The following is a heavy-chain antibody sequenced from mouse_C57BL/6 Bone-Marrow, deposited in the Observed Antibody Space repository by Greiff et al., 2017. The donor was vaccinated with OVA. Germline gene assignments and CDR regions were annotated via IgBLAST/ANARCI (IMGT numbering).Heavy chain of an antibody. Sequence: QVQLQQPGAELVKPGASVKLSCKASGYTFTSYWMQWVKQRPGQGLEWIGEIDPSDSYTNYNQKFKGKATLTVDTSSSTAYMQLSSLTSEDSAVYYCAREYYGSSSCAYWGQGTLVTVSA. CDR2: IDPSDSYT. CDR1: GYTFTSYW. D-gene: IGHD1-1*01. J-gene: IGHJ3*01. CDR3: AREYYGSSSCAY. V-gene: IGHV1-50*01.